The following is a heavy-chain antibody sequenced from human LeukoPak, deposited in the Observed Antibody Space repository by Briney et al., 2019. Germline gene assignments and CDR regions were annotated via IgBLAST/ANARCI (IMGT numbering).Heavy chain of an antibody. J-gene: IGHJ5*02. CDR3: ARHPLFCSGGSCYGNWFDP. CDR2: IYYSGST. D-gene: IGHD2-15*01. CDR1: GGSISSYN. V-gene: IGHV4-59*01. Sequence: PSETLSLTCTVSGGSISSYNWSWIRQPPGKGLEWIGYIYYSGSTNYNPSLKSRVTISVDTSKNQFSLKLSSVTAADTAVYYCARHPLFCSGGSCYGNWFDPWGQGTLVTVSS.